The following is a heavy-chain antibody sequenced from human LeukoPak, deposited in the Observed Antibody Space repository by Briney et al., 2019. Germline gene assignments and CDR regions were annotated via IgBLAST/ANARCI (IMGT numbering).Heavy chain of an antibody. CDR2: VNPTSGNT. D-gene: IGHD5-18*01. V-gene: IGHV1-8*03. CDR3: AIYGYSYVSDALDV. CDR1: GYTFTSYG. J-gene: IGHJ3*01. Sequence: ASVKVSCKASGYTFTSYGISWVRQATGQGLEWMGRVNPTSGNTAYAQKFQGRVSITRDTSISTAYMELSSLRSEDTAVYYCAIYGYSYVSDALDVWGQGTMVTVSS.